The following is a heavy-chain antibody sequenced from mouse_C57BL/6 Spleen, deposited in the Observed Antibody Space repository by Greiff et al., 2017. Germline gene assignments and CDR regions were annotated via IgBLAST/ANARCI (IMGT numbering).Heavy chain of an antibody. CDR2: INPNNGGT. Sequence: EVQLQQSGPELVKPGASVKISCKASGYTFTDYYMNWVKQSHGKSLEWIGDINPNNGGTSYNQKFKGKATLTVDKSSSTAYMELRSLTSEDSAVYYCAREPYYGYDKDAMDYWGQGTSVTVSS. V-gene: IGHV1-26*01. J-gene: IGHJ4*01. CDR3: AREPYYGYDKDAMDY. D-gene: IGHD2-9*01. CDR1: GYTFTDYY.